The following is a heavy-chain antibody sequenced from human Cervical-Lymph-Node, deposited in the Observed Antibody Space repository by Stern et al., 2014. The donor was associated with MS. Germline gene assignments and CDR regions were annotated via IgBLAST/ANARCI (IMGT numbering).Heavy chain of an antibody. CDR3: ATAIRNYYGLDV. V-gene: IGHV3-15*01. CDR2: IKSKTDGGTT. CDR1: GFTFNYAW. Sequence: EDQLVESGGGLAKPGGSLRLSCAASGFTFNYAWMTWVRQAPGKGLEWVGHIKSKTDGGTTDYGAPVKGRFTISRDDSTKTLHLQMNSLKTDDTAVYYCATAIRNYYGLDVWGHGTTVTVSS. J-gene: IGHJ6*02. D-gene: IGHD3-9*01.